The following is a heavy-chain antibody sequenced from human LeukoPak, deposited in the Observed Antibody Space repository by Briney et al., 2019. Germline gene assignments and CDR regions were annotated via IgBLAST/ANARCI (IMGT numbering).Heavy chain of an antibody. CDR1: RGSINNYY. J-gene: IGHJ4*02. V-gene: IGHV4-59*01. CDR3: AREQPPLGWFDY. D-gene: IGHD2-15*01. CDR2: VYSSGST. Sequence: SETLSLTYTVSRGSINNYYWNWIRQPPGRGLEWIGFVYSSGSTNYNASLKSRVTISLDASKNQFSLKLSSVTAADTAVYYCAREQPPLGWFDYWGRGALVTVSS.